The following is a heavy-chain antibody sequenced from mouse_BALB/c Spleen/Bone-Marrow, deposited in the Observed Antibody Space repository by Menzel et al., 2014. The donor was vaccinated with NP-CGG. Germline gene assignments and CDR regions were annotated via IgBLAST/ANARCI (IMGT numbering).Heavy chain of an antibody. CDR2: INSNGGST. V-gene: IGHV5-6-3*01. D-gene: IGHD1-1*01. J-gene: IGHJ4*01. Sequence: EVKLVESGGGLVQPGGSLKLSCAASGFTFSSYGVSWVRQTPDKRLELVATINSNGGSTYYPDSVKGRFTISRDNAKNTLYLQMSSLKSEDTAMYYCARDYYGSSYAMDYWGQGTSVTVSS. CDR1: GFTFSSYG. CDR3: ARDYYGSSYAMDY.